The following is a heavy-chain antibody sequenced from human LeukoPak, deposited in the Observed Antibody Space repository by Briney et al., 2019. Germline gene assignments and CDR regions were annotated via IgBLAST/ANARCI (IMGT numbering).Heavy chain of an antibody. D-gene: IGHD1-26*01. V-gene: IGHV3-23*05. CDR1: GFTLSSYA. J-gene: IGHJ5*02. CDR2: IEVGGAIT. Sequence: PGGSLRLSCAASGFTLSSYAMTWVRRAPGKGLEWVSTIEVGGAITHYAASVKGRFTISRDTSRKILYLQMDSLRPEDTAVYYCAKPLGGSYLFDRWGQGTLVTVSS. CDR3: AKPLGGSYLFDR.